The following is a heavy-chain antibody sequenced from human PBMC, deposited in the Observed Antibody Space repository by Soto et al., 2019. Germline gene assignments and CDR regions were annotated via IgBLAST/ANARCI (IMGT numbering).Heavy chain of an antibody. Sequence: QVQLQQWGAGLLKPSETLSLTCAVHGGSFSGYYWSWIRQPPGKGLEWIGEINHSGSTNYNPSLKSRVTISVDTSKNQFSLQLSSVTAADTAVYYCARGPGEVLRYFDWLLPGGVDYWGQGTLVTVSS. CDR1: GGSFSGYY. D-gene: IGHD3-9*01. J-gene: IGHJ4*02. CDR2: INHSGST. V-gene: IGHV4-34*01. CDR3: ARGPGEVLRYFDWLLPGGVDY.